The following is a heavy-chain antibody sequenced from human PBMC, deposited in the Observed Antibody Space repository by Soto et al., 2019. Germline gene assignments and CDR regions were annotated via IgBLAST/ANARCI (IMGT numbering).Heavy chain of an antibody. V-gene: IGHV3-72*01. CDR3: ARDSSSCRGGHCYFDN. Sequence: GGSLRLSCAVSGFTFSDHFMDWVRQTPGKGLEWVGRIRSKANNYITEYAASVKGRFTIPRDDSKNSLFLQMNSLRFEDTAVYFCARDSSSCRGGHCYFDNWGQGTLVTVSS. D-gene: IGHD2-21*02. CDR1: GFTFSDHF. J-gene: IGHJ4*02. CDR2: IRSKANNYIT.